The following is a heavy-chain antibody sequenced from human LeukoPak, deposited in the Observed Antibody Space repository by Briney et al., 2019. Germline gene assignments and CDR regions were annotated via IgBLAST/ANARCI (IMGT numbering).Heavy chain of an antibody. CDR3: ARDCRRVPAPYYYYYYGMDV. D-gene: IGHD2-2*01. V-gene: IGHV3-7*01. J-gene: IGHJ6*02. CDR2: IKQDGSEK. Sequence: PGGSLRLSCAAAGFTFSSYWMSWVRQAPGKGLEWVANIKQDGSEKYYVDSVKGRFTIPRDNAKNSLYLQMNSLRAEDTAVYYCARDCRRVPAPYYYYYYGMDVWGQGTTVTVSS. CDR1: GFTFSSYW.